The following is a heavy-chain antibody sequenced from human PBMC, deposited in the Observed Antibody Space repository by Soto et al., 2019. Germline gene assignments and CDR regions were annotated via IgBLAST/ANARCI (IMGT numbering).Heavy chain of an antibody. CDR1: GGSISSYY. CDR2: IYYSGST. J-gene: IGHJ6*03. CDR3: ARGKYSSSPDYYYYYYMDV. V-gene: IGHV4-59*01. Sequence: SETLSLTCTVSGGSISSYYWSWVRQPPGKGLEWIGYIYYSGSTNYNPSLKSRVTISVDTSKNQFSLKLSSVTAADTAVYYCARGKYSSSPDYYYYYYMDVWGKGTTVTVSS. D-gene: IGHD6-6*01.